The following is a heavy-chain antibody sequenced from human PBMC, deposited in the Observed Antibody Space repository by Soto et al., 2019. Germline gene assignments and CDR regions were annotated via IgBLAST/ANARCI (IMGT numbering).Heavy chain of an antibody. CDR3: AKVLGGVAAAGTYYGMDV. V-gene: IGHV3-23*01. J-gene: IGHJ6*02. D-gene: IGHD6-13*01. CDR1: GFTFSSYA. Sequence: PGGSLRLSCAASGFTFSSYAMSWGRPAPGKGVEWVSAISGSGGSTYYADSVKGRFTISRDNSKNTLYLQMNSLRAEDTAVYYCAKVLGGVAAAGTYYGMDVWGQGTTVTVSS. CDR2: ISGSGGST.